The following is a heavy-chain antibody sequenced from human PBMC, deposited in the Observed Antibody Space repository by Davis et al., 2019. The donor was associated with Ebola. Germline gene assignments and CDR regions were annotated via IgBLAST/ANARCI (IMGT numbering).Heavy chain of an antibody. Sequence: PGGSLRLSCAASGFTFSSYWMSCVRQAPGKGLEWVANIKQDGSEKYYVDSVKGRFTISRDNAKNSLYLQMNSLRAEDTAVYYCARFEMATIEGDDAFDIWGQGTMVTVSS. CDR3: ARFEMATIEGDDAFDI. CDR2: IKQDGSEK. J-gene: IGHJ3*02. CDR1: GFTFSSYW. V-gene: IGHV3-7*03. D-gene: IGHD5-24*01.